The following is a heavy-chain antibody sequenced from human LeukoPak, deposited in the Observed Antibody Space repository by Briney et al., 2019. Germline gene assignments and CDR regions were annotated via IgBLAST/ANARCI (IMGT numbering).Heavy chain of an antibody. V-gene: IGHV5-51*01. CDR3: ARVLRYFDWIIDY. J-gene: IGHJ4*02. CDR1: GYNFANSW. Sequence: GESLKISCHGSGYNFANSWIGWVRQMPGKGLEWVGLIYPDDSDIRYSPSFQGHVTISADKSISTAYLQWSSLKASDTAMYYCARVLRYFDWIIDYWGQGTLVTVSS. CDR2: IYPDDSDI. D-gene: IGHD3-9*01.